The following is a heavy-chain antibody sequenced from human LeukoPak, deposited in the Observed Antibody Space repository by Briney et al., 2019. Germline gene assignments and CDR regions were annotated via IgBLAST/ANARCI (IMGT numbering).Heavy chain of an antibody. D-gene: IGHD1-1*01. CDR3: ARGGLIQRHAFDI. CDR1: GFTFSTYW. CDR2: ISSSGNTT. V-gene: IGHV3-48*04. Sequence: GGSLRLSCAASGFTFSTYWMSWVRQAPGEGLEWISCISSSGNTTYYTDSVKGRFTISRDNAKNSLYLQMNSLRGEDTALYYCARGGLIQRHAFDIWGQGTMVTVSS. J-gene: IGHJ3*02.